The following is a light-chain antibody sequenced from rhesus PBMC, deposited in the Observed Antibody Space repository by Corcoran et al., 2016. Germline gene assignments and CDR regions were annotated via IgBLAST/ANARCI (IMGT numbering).Light chain of an antibody. CDR3: QQSST. J-gene: IGKJ4*01. Sequence: ETVVTQSPATLALSPGERATLSCRASQSVGSYLVWYQQKPGQAPRLLIYGASSRATGIPDRFSGRGSGTDFTLTISSLEPEDVGVYYCQQSSTFGGGTKVEIK. V-gene: IGKV3-24*04. CDR1: QSVGSY. CDR2: GAS.